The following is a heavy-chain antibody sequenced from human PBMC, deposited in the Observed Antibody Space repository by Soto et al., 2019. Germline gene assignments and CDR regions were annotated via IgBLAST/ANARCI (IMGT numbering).Heavy chain of an antibody. CDR3: AHMITDTSVDY. D-gene: IGHD5-18*01. V-gene: IGHV2-5*01. CDR2: IYWNDDK. Sequence: QITLKESGPSLMKPTQTLTLTCTFSGFSISTTGMVVGWLRQPPGKALEWLAFIYWNDDKRYSPSLKSRLTITKDTSKNQVVLTMTNMDPIDTATYYCAHMITDTSVDYWGQGTLVTVSS. CDR1: GFSISTTGMV. J-gene: IGHJ4*02.